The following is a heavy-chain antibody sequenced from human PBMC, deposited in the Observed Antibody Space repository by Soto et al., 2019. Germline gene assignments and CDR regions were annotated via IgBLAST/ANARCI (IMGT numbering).Heavy chain of an antibody. V-gene: IGHV3-23*01. CDR3: AKDRYCSSNTCASFDH. Sequence: EVQLLESGGGLVQPGGSLRLSCAASGFTFNNYAMSWVRQAPGKGLEWVSVISGRYGRADYADSVKGRFTISRDSSKNTVYLQMNSLRAEDTAVYYCAKDRYCSSNTCASFDHWGQGTLVTVSS. CDR2: ISGRYGRA. CDR1: GFTFNNYA. J-gene: IGHJ4*02. D-gene: IGHD2-2*01.